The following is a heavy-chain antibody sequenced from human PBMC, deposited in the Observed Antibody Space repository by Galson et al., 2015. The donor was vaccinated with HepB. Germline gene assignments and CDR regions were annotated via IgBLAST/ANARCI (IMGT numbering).Heavy chain of an antibody. V-gene: IGHV3-9*01. Sequence: SLRLSCAASGFTFDDYAMHWVRQAPGKGLEWVSGISWNSGSIGYADSVKGRFTISRDNAKNSLYLQMNSLRAEDTALYYCAKDFVTYCTGGVCHPLDYWGQGTLVTVSS. CDR3: AKDFVTYCTGGVCHPLDY. CDR2: ISWNSGSI. D-gene: IGHD2-8*02. J-gene: IGHJ4*02. CDR1: GFTFDDYA.